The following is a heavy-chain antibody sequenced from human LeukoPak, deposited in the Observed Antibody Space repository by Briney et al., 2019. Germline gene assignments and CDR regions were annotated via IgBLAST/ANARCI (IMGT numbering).Heavy chain of an antibody. CDR1: GFTFSNAW. J-gene: IGHJ3*02. D-gene: IGHD3-22*01. CDR3: TTEADYYDSSGPAGVAFDI. CDR2: IKSKTDGGTT. V-gene: IGHV3-15*01. Sequence: GGSLRLSCAASGFTFSNAWMSWVRQAPGKGLEWVGRIKSKTDGGTTDYAAPVKGRFTISRDDSKNTLYLQMNSLKTEDTAVYYCTTEADYYDSSGPAGVAFDIWGQGTMVTVSS.